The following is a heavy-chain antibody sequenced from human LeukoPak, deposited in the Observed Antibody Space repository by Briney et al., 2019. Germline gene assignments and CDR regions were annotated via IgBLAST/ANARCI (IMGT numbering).Heavy chain of an antibody. CDR2: IYHSGSP. CDR3: AREVPYSSGSLRFDP. V-gene: IGHV4-38-2*02. Sequence: PSETLSLTCTGSGYSISSGTYWGWIRQPPGKGLEWIGSIYHSGSPYYNPSLKSRVTISVDTSKNQFSLKLSSVTAADTAVYYCAREVPYSSGSLRFDPWGQGTLVTVSS. CDR1: GYSISSGTY. J-gene: IGHJ5*02. D-gene: IGHD6-19*01.